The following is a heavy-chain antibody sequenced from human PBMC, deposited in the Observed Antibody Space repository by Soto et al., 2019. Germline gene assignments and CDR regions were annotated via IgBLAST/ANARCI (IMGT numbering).Heavy chain of an antibody. V-gene: IGHV1-69*01. CDR1: GGTFSSYA. J-gene: IGHJ4*02. CDR2: IIPIFGTA. CDR3: ARGVAVSKDHVSSVVSGLGFSDY. D-gene: IGHD3-22*01. Sequence: QVQLVQSGAEVKKPGSSVKVSCKASGGTFSSYAISWVRQAPGQGLEWLGGIIPIFGTANYAQKFQGRVTITADESRSTAYLELSSLRSEDTAVYYCARGVAVSKDHVSSVVSGLGFSDYWGQGTLVTVSS.